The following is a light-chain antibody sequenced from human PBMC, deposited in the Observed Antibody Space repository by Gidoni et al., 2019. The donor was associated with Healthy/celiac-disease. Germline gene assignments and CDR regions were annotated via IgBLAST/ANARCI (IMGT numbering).Light chain of an antibody. Sequence: EIVLTQSPATPSLSPGERATLSCRASQSVGSYLAWYRQKPGQAPRLLIYDASDRATGIPARFSGSGSGTDFTLTISSLEPEDFAVYYCQQRSNWPLTFGGGTKVEIK. V-gene: IGKV3-11*01. CDR3: QQRSNWPLT. CDR2: DAS. J-gene: IGKJ4*01. CDR1: QSVGSY.